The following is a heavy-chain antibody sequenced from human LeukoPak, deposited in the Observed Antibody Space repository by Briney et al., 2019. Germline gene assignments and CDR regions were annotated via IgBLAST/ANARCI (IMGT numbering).Heavy chain of an antibody. CDR3: AGDYSSGWVYFDY. CDR2: MNPNSGNT. CDR1: GYTFTSYD. V-gene: IGHV1-8*01. D-gene: IGHD6-19*01. J-gene: IGHJ4*02. Sequence: GASVKVSCKASGYTFTSYDINWVRQATGQGLEWMGWMNPNSGNTGYAQKFQGRVTMTRNTSISTAYMELSSLRSEDTAVYYCAGDYSSGWVYFDYWGQGTLVTVSS.